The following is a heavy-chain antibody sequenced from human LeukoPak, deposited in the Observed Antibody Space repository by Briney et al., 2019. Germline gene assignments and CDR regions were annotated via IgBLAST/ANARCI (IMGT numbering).Heavy chain of an antibody. V-gene: IGHV3-48*03. Sequence: EGALRLSCVASGFTFSSYEMNGGRQAPGGGREWVSYISRSGSPIYYADSVKGRFTISRDNAKNSVSLQMNSLSAEDTAVYYCARDYYGSGMNDYCGQGTLLTVSS. CDR1: GFTFSSYE. J-gene: IGHJ4*02. CDR2: ISRSGSPI. CDR3: ARDYYGSGMNDY. D-gene: IGHD3-10*01.